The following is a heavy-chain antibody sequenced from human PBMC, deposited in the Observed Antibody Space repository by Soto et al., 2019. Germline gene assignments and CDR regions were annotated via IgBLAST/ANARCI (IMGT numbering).Heavy chain of an antibody. CDR1: GGSFSGYY. J-gene: IGHJ5*02. Sequence: SETLSLTCAVYGGSFSGYYWTWIRQPPGTGLEWIGEINHSGSTNYNPSLKSRVTISVDTSKNQFSLNLTSVTAADTAVYYCARQCRGVTCHWFVPWGQGTLVTVSS. D-gene: IGHD2-15*01. V-gene: IGHV4-34*01. CDR3: ARQCRGVTCHWFVP. CDR2: INHSGST.